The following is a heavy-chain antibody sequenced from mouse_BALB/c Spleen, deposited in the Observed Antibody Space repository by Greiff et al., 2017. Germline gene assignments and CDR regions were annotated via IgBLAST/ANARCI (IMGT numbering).Heavy chain of an antibody. CDR2: IWGDGST. CDR3: AKSKTARGRGYFDY. CDR1: GFSLTSYG. J-gene: IGHJ2*01. Sequence: VQLKESGPGLVAPSQSLSITCTVSGFSLTSYGVTWVRQPPGKGLEWLGVIWGDGSTNYHSALISRLSISKDNSKSQVFLKLNSLQTDNTTTYYCAKSKTARGRGYFDYWGQGTTLTVSS. D-gene: IGHD3-2*01. V-gene: IGHV2-3*01.